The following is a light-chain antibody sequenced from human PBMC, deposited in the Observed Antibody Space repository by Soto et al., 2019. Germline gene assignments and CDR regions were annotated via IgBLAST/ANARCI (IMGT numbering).Light chain of an antibody. J-gene: IGKJ4*01. CDR2: GAS. CDR3: QHYNNWPASLT. Sequence: IVMTQSPVTLSVSPGERATLSCRASQNVRNNLAWYQHKPGQAPRLLIYGASTRATGIPARFSGSGSGTEFTLTISSLQSEDFAVYYCQHYNNWPASLTFGGGTKVEIK. V-gene: IGKV3-15*01. CDR1: QNVRNN.